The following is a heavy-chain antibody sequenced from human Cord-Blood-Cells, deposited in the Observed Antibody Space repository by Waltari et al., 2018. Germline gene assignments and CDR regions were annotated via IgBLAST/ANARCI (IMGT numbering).Heavy chain of an antibody. CDR1: GGSISSSSYY. CDR3: ARSIAVAGTYFQH. V-gene: IGHV4-39*07. D-gene: IGHD6-19*01. J-gene: IGHJ1*01. CDR2: IYYSGST. Sequence: QLQLQESGPGLVKPSETLSLTCTVSGGSISSSSYYWGWIRQPPGKGLEWIGSIYYSGSTDYNPSLNSRVTISVDTSKNQFSLKLSSVTAADTAVYYCARSIAVAGTYFQHWGQGTLVTVSS.